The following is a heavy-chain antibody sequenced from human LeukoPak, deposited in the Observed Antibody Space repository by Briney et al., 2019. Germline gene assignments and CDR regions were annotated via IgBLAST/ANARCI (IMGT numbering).Heavy chain of an antibody. CDR3: AKDLTTRGSAFDY. CDR1: GFPFNNYA. CDR2: LSSSGINT. V-gene: IGHV3-23*01. J-gene: IGHJ4*02. D-gene: IGHD3-16*01. Sequence: HSGGSLRLSCAASGFPFNNYAMSWVRQAPGKGLEWVSALSSSGINTYYTDSVKGRFTISRDNYKNTLYLQMNSLRAEDTAVYYCAKDLTTRGSAFDYWGQGTLVTVSS.